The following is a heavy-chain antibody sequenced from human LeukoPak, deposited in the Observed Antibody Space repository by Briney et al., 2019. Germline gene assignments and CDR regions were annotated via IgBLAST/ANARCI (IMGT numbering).Heavy chain of an antibody. J-gene: IGHJ4*02. CDR1: GGSISSRDHY. CDR2: IFYSGST. CDR3: ARALYYSSGYFFFDY. D-gene: IGHD3-22*01. V-gene: IGHV4-31*03. Sequence: RPSETLSLTCSVSGGSISSRDHYWSWIRQHPGKGLAWIGYIFYSGSTHYNPSLKSRVTISVDPSKNQFSLKLSSVTAADTAVYYCARALYYSSGYFFFDYWGQGILVTVSS.